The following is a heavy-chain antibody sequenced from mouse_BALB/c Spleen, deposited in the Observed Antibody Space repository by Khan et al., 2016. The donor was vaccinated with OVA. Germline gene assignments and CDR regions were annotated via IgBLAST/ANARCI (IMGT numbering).Heavy chain of an antibody. Sequence: EVKLEVSGGGLVQPGGSMKLSCVASGFTFSNYWMNWVRQSPEKGLEWVAEIRLKSNNYATHYAESVKGRFTISRDDSKSSVYLQMNNLRAEVTGIYYCTTGFAYWGQGTLVTVSA. CDR1: GFTFSNYW. V-gene: IGHV6-6*02. CDR2: IRLKSNNYAT. J-gene: IGHJ3*01. CDR3: TTGFAY.